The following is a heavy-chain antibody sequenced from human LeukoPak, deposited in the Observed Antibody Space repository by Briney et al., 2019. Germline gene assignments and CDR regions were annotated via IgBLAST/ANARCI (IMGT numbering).Heavy chain of an antibody. J-gene: IGHJ3*02. V-gene: IGHV3-30*02. CDR2: IRYDGSNK. Sequence: GGSLRLSCAASGFIFSNYGMHWVRQAPGKGLEWVAFIRYDGSNKNYADSVKGRFTITRDNSKNTLYLQMNSLRAEDTAVYYCAKDLQVLLWFGEDGFDIWGQGTMVTVSS. CDR1: GFIFSNYG. CDR3: AKDLQVLLWFGEDGFDI. D-gene: IGHD3-10*01.